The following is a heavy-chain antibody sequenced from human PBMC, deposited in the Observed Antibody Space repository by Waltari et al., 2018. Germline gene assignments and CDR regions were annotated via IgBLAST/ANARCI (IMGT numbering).Heavy chain of an antibody. V-gene: IGHV3-33*06. CDR2: IWYDGSYK. Sequence: QVQLVESGGGVVQPGRSLRLSCAASGFTFSSYAMHWVRQAPGKGRGGVAVIWYDGSYKFYADAVKGRFSISRDNPKNTLHLQMDSLRAEDSAIYYWAKDGSASRLVRYYLDSWGPGTLVTVSS. J-gene: IGHJ4*02. CDR3: AKDGSASRLVRYYLDS. CDR1: GFTFSSYA. D-gene: IGHD2-8*02.